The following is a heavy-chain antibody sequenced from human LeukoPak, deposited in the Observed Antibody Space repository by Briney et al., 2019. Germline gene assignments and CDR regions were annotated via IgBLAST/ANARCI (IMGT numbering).Heavy chain of an antibody. J-gene: IGHJ4*02. V-gene: IGHV1-69*04. D-gene: IGHD3-16*01. CDR1: GGTFSSYT. CDR3: ARDVRSNLLGY. Sequence: GASVKVSCKASGGTFSSYTISWVRQAPGQGLEWMGRIIPILGIANYAQKFQGRVTITADKSTSTAYMELSCLRSEDTAVYYCARDVRSNLLGYWGQGTLVTVSS. CDR2: IIPILGIA.